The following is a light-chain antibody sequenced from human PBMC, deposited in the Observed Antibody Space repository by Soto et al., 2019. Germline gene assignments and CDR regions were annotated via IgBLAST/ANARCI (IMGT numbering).Light chain of an antibody. CDR2: DVI. CDR1: SSDVGGYSY. J-gene: IGLJ1*01. Sequence: QSALTQPRSVSGSPGQSVTISCSGTSSDVGGYSYVSWYQQRPGKAPKLMIYDVITRPSGVPDRFSGSKSGNTASLTISGLQAEDEADYFCCSYAGSYTFVFGTGTKRTVL. CDR3: CSYAGSYTFV. V-gene: IGLV2-11*01.